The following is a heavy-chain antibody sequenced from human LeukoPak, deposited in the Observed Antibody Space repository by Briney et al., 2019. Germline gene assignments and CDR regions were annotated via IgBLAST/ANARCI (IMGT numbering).Heavy chain of an antibody. J-gene: IGHJ4*02. CDR1: GGSISSYY. CDR2: IYYSGST. Sequence: SETLSLTCTVSGGSISSYYWGWIRQPPGKGLEWIGSIYYSGSTYYNPSLKSRVTISVDTSKNQFSLKLSSVTAADTAVYYCARGVGQEYYYDSSGYQTDSYYFDYWGQGTLVTVSS. D-gene: IGHD3-22*01. CDR3: ARGVGQEYYYDSSGYQTDSYYFDY. V-gene: IGHV4-39*07.